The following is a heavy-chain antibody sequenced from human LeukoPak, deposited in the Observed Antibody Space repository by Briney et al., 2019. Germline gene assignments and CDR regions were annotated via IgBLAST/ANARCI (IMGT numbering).Heavy chain of an antibody. J-gene: IGHJ4*02. Sequence: GGSLRLSCAASGFTFNSYNMNWVRQAAGKGLEWVSGISPRGDITYYIDSVKGRFTTSRDNSKNTFYLQMNSLRAENTAVYYCARDSGWLRFHYWGQGTLVTVSS. CDR1: GFTFNSYN. CDR2: ISPRGDIT. CDR3: ARDSGWLRFHY. V-gene: IGHV3-23*01. D-gene: IGHD5-12*01.